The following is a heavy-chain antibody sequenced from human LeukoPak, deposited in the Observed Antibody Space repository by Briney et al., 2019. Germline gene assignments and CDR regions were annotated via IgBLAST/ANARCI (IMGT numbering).Heavy chain of an antibody. J-gene: IGHJ6*02. D-gene: IGHD4-17*01. CDR3: ARDPHTVTTYYYYGMDV. CDR1: GGSISSGGYS. CDR2: IYHSGST. V-gene: IGHV4-30-2*01. Sequence: SETLSLTCAVSGGSISSGGYSWSWIRQPPGKGLEWIGYIYHSGSTYYNPSLKSRVTISVDRSKNQFSLKLSSVTAADTAVYYCARDPHTVTTYYYYGMDVWGQGTTVTVSS.